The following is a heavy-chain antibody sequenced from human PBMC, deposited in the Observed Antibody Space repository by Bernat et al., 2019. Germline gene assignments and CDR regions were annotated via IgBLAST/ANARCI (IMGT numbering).Heavy chain of an antibody. J-gene: IGHJ4*02. D-gene: IGHD2-8*02. CDR3: ATNGGLVVSPNSGYIDY. V-gene: IGHV3-33*01. CDR1: GFTFSSYG. Sequence: QVQLVESGGGVVQPGRSLRLSCAASGFTFSSYGMHWVRQAPGKGLEWVAVIWYDGSNKYYADSVKGRFTISRDNSKNTLYLQMNSLRAEDTAVYYCATNGGLVVSPNSGYIDYWGQGTLVTVSS. CDR2: IWYDGSNK.